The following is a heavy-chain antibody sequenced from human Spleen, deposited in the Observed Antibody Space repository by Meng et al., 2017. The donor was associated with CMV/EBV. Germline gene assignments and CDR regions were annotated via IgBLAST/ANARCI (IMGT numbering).Heavy chain of an antibody. CDR1: GYTFTSYG. CDR2: ISAYNGNT. D-gene: IGHD2-2*01. Sequence: KASGYTFTSYGISWVRQAPGQGLEWMGWISAYNGNTNYAQKLQGRVTMTTDTSTSTAYMELRSLRSDDTAVYYCARSSRTSVNIWFDPWGQGTLVTVSS. CDR3: ARSSRTSVNIWFDP. V-gene: IGHV1-18*01. J-gene: IGHJ5*02.